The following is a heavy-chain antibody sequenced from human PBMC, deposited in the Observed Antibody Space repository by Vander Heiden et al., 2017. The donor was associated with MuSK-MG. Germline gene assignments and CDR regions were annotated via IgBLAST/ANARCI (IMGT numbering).Heavy chain of an antibody. V-gene: IGHV3-23*01. CDR3: AKCPPRDSSVAGTFDY. CDR2: ISGSGGST. D-gene: IGHD6-19*01. Sequence: SGAASGFTFSSYAMSWVRQAPGKGLEWVSAISGSGGSTYYADSVKGRFTISRDNSKNTRYLQMNSLRAEDTAVYYCAKCPPRDSSVAGTFDYWGQGTLVTVSS. J-gene: IGHJ4*02. CDR1: GFTFSSYA.